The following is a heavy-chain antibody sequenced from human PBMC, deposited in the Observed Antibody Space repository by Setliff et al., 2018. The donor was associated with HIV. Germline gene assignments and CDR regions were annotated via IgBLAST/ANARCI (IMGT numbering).Heavy chain of an antibody. J-gene: IGHJ3*01. CDR1: GYTFTDYY. Sequence: ASVKVSCKASGYTFTDYYMHWVRQAPGQGLEWMGRINPNSGGTNHAQKFQGRVTMTRDTSSTTAYLELSRLSSDDTAVNYCATKVYCTNGVCLDAFDRWGQERMGTVSS. V-gene: IGHV1-2*06. D-gene: IGHD2-8*01. CDR3: ATKVYCTNGVCLDAFDR. CDR2: INPNSGGT.